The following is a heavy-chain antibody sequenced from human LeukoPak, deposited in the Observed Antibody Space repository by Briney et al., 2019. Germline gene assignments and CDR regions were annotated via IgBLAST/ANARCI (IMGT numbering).Heavy chain of an antibody. CDR1: GFTFSSYA. CDR2: FSGSGGST. Sequence: PGGSLRLSCAASGFTFSSYAMSLVRQAPGKVLEWVSAFSGSGGSTYYADSVKGRFTISRDNSKNTLYLQMNSLRAEDTAVYYCAKGYNCSSTSCLYYYMDVWGKGTTVTVSS. D-gene: IGHD2-2*01. CDR3: AKGYNCSSTSCLYYYMDV. V-gene: IGHV3-23*01. J-gene: IGHJ6*03.